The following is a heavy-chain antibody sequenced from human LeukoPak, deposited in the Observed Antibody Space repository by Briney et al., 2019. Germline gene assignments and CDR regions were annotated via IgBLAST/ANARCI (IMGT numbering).Heavy chain of an antibody. CDR1: GFTFSSYE. V-gene: IGHV3-48*03. CDR2: ISSSGSTI. Sequence: GGSLRLSCAASGFTFSSYEMNWVRQAPGKGLEWVSYISSSGSTIYYADSVKGRFTISRDNSKNTLYLLMNSLRAEDTAVYYCAKYKTAMVVGCYDYWGQGTLVTVSS. D-gene: IGHD5-18*01. J-gene: IGHJ4*02. CDR3: AKYKTAMVVGCYDY.